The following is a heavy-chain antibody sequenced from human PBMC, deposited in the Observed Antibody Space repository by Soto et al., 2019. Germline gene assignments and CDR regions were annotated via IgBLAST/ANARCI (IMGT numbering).Heavy chain of an antibody. CDR1: GGSISSYY. Sequence: SETLSLTCTVSGGSISSYYWSWIRQPPGKGLEWIGYIYYSGSTNYNPSLKSRVTISVDTSKNQFSLKLSSVTAADTAVYYCARDQQYCSGGSCYSTDAFEIWGQGTMVTVSS. CDR3: ARDQQYCSGGSCYSTDAFEI. J-gene: IGHJ3*02. D-gene: IGHD2-15*01. V-gene: IGHV4-59*01. CDR2: IYYSGST.